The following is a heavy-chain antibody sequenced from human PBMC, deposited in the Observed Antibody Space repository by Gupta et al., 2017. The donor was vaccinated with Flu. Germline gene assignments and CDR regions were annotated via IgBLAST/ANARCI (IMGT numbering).Heavy chain of an antibody. V-gene: IGHV4-30-4*01. CDR2: ISYSGST. Sequence: QVQLQESGPALVKPSPTLSLTCTVSGGSISTGEHYWSWIRQPPGKGLEWIGYISYSGSTYYNPSLKSRITISVDTSKNQFSLKLSSVTAADTAVYYCTREVVPATIDYYYYYMDVWGKGTTVTVSS. CDR1: GGSISTGEHY. D-gene: IGHD2-2*02. J-gene: IGHJ6*03. CDR3: TREVVPATIDYYYYYMDV.